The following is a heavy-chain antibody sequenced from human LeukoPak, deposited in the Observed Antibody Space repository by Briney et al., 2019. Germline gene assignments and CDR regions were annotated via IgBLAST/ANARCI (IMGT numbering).Heavy chain of an antibody. V-gene: IGHV3-30*19. CDR1: GFTFSNYG. D-gene: IGHD6-13*01. CDR2: ISYDGSNK. J-gene: IGHJ3*02. Sequence: GGSLRLSCAASGFTFSNYGMHWVRQAPGKGLEWVAVISYDGSNKYYADSVKGRFTISRDNSKNTLYLQMNSLRAEDTAVYYCAREEIAAAYAFDIWGQGTMVTVSS. CDR3: AREEIAAAYAFDI.